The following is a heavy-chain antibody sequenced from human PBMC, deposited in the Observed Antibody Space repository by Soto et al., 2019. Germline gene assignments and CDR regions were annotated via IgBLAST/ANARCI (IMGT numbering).Heavy chain of an antibody. Sequence: SQTLSLTCAISWDSVSSDSAAWNWIRQSPSRGLEWLGRTYYRSKWFHDYAVSVKSRIIINADTSKNQFSLQLTSVTPEDTAIYYCVRAKPVIGDNWFDPSGQRTLVTLCS. CDR3: VRAKPVIGDNWFDP. D-gene: IGHD2-21*01. CDR1: WDSVSSDSAA. J-gene: IGHJ5*02. CDR2: TYYRSKWFH. V-gene: IGHV6-1*01.